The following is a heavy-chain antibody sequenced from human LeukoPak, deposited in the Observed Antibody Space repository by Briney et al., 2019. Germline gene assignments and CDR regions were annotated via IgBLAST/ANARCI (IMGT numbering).Heavy chain of an antibody. Sequence: SETLSLTCAVSGYSISSGYYWGWIRQPPGKGLEWIGSIYHSGSTYYNPSLKSRVTISVDTSKNQFSLKLSSVTAADTAVYYCARHDDFWSGYSDFDYWGQGTLVTVSS. D-gene: IGHD3-3*01. J-gene: IGHJ4*02. CDR1: GYSISSGYY. CDR3: ARHDDFWSGYSDFDY. V-gene: IGHV4-38-2*01. CDR2: IYHSGST.